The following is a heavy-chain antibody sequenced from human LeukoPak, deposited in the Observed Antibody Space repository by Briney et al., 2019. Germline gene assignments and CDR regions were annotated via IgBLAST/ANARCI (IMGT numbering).Heavy chain of an antibody. CDR3: ARVKINWFDP. CDR1: GGSISSSSYY. Sequence: SETLSLTCTVSGGSISSSSYYWGWIRQPPGKGLEWIGYIYYNGSTNYNPSLKSRVTISVDTSKNQFSLKLSSVTAADTAVYYCARVKINWFDPWGQGTLVTVSS. V-gene: IGHV4-61*05. CDR2: IYYNGST. J-gene: IGHJ5*02. D-gene: IGHD3-22*01.